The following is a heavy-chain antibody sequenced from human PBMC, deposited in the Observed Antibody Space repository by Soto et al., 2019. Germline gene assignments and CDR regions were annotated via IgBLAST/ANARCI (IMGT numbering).Heavy chain of an antibody. CDR2: IIPIFGTA. J-gene: IGHJ4*02. D-gene: IGHD3-22*01. CDR3: AGSLLTYDSSGYTPDY. Sequence: ASVKVSCKASGGTFSSYAISWVRQAPGQGLEWMGGIIPIFGTANYAQKFQGRVTITADESTSTAYMELSSLRSEDTAVYYCAGSLLTYDSSGYTPDYWGQGTLVTVSS. V-gene: IGHV1-69*13. CDR1: GGTFSSYA.